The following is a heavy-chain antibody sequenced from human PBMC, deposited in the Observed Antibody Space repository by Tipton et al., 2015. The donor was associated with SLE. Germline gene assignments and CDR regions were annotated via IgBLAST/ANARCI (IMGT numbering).Heavy chain of an antibody. J-gene: IGHJ4*02. D-gene: IGHD1-26*01. Sequence: TLSLTCTVSGGSISSSSYYWGWIRQPPGKGLEWIGSIYYSGSTYYNPSLKSRVTISVDTSKNQFSLKLSSVTAADTAVYYCAKSRESYSPFDYWGQGTLVTVSS. CDR2: IYYSGST. CDR3: AKSRESYSPFDY. V-gene: IGHV4-39*07. CDR1: GGSISSSSYY.